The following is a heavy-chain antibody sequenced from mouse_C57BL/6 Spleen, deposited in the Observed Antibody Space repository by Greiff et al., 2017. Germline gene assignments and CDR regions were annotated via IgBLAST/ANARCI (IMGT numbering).Heavy chain of an antibody. CDR2: IDPSDSYT. V-gene: IGHV1-69*01. J-gene: IGHJ4*01. CDR1: GYTFTSYW. Sequence: QVQLQQPGAELVMPGASVKLSCKASGYTFTSYWMHWVKQRPGQGLEWIGEIDPSDSYTNYNQKFKGKSTSTVDKSSSTAYMQLSSLTSEDSAVYYCARPHYYGSSHYAMDYWGQGTSVTVSS. CDR3: ARPHYYGSSHYAMDY. D-gene: IGHD1-1*01.